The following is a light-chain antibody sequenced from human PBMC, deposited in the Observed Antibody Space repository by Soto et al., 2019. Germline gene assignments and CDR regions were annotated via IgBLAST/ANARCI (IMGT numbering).Light chain of an antibody. CDR3: GSWDSSLSAYV. CDR2: DDD. CDR1: SSNIGGNS. V-gene: IGLV1-51*01. J-gene: IGLJ1*01. Sequence: SVLTQPPSVSAAPGQRVTSSCSGSSSNIGGNSVSWYQQLPGTAPKLLIYDDDKRPSGIPDRLSGSKSGTSATLGITGFQTGDEADYYCGSWDSSLSAYVFGTGTKV.